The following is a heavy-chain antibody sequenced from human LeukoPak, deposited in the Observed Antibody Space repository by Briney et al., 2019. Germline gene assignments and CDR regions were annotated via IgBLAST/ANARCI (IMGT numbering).Heavy chain of an antibody. J-gene: IGHJ6*02. Sequence: SETLSLTCTVSGDSISNHYWSWIRQHPGKGLEWIGYIYYSGSTYYNPSLKSRVTISVDTSKNQFSLKLSSVTAADTAVYYCARDLIGTTTLDVWGQGTTVTVSS. CDR3: ARDLIGTTTLDV. D-gene: IGHD1-14*01. CDR2: IYYSGST. V-gene: IGHV4-59*06. CDR1: GDSISNHY.